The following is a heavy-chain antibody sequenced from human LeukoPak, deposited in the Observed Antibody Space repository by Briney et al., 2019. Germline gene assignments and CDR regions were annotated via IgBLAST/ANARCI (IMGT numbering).Heavy chain of an antibody. V-gene: IGHV5-51*01. D-gene: IGHD6-25*01. CDR3: ASLTAQYYFDY. Sequence: GESLKISCKGSGYSFTSYWIGRVRQMPGKCLEWMGIIYPGDSDTRYSPSFQGQVTISADKSISTAYLQWSSLKASDTAMYYCASLTAQYYFDYWGQGTLVTVSS. CDR2: IYPGDSDT. CDR1: GYSFTSYW. J-gene: IGHJ4*02.